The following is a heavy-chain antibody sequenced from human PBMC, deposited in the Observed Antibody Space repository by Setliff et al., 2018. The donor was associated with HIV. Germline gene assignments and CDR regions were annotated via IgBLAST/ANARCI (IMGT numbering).Heavy chain of an antibody. CDR1: GYSFTSYW. Sequence: GESLKISCKGSGYSFTSYWIGWVRQMPGKGLEWMGIIYPGDSDTRYSPSFQGQVTISADKSISTAYLQWSSLKASDTAMYYCARRVAVAGTGEFYYFDYWGQGTLVTVS. CDR2: IYPGDSDT. J-gene: IGHJ4*02. CDR3: ARRVAVAGTGEFYYFDY. D-gene: IGHD6-19*01. V-gene: IGHV5-51*01.